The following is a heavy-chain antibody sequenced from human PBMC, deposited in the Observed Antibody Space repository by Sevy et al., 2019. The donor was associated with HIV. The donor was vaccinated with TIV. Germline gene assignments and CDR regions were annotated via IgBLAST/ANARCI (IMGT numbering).Heavy chain of an antibody. CDR2: IKRDGSEK. CDR1: GFTFSNYW. CDR3: AGDCSSASCLWGMDV. V-gene: IGHV3-7*03. J-gene: IGHJ6*02. Sequence: GGSLRLSCAGSGFTFSNYWMSWVRQAPGKGLEWVANIKRDGSEKYYVASVKGRFTISRDNAKTSLYLQMNSLRVEDTGVYYSAGDCSSASCLWGMDVWGQGTMVTVSS. D-gene: IGHD2-2*01.